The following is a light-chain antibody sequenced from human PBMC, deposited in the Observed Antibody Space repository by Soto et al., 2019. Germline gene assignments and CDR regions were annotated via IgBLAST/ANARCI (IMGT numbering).Light chain of an antibody. V-gene: IGLV2-11*01. CDR2: DVS. CDR1: SSDVGGYNC. CDR3: CSYAGSYTFPYV. Sequence: QSVLTQPRSVSGSPGQSVTISCTGTSSDVGGYNCVSWYQQHPGKAPKLMIYDVSKRPSGVPDRFSGSKSGNTASLTISGLQAEDEADYYCCSYAGSYTFPYVFGTGTKSPS. J-gene: IGLJ1*01.